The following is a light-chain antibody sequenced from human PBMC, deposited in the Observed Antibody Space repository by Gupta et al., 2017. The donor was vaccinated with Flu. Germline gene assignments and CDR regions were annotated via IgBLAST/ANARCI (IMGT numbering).Light chain of an antibody. CDR2: EAS. J-gene: IGKJ2*01. CDR1: QGLLYSDGETY. V-gene: IGKV2D-29*01. CDR3: MQAIQLYT. Sequence: SVTPGQPASISCKSSQGLLYSDGETYLFWYLQKPDQPPHLLIYEASKRFSGVPDRFSGNGSGTDFTLTISRVEAEDVGVFYCMQAIQLYTFGQGTKLEI.